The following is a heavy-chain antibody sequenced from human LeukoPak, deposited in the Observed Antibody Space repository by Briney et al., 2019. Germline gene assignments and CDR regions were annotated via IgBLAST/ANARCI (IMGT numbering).Heavy chain of an antibody. CDR1: GGSRITTNS. Sequence: KPSETLSLTCTVSGGSRITTNSWAWIRQPPGKGLEWIATIHYSGTTYYNPSLESRVTISVDTSKNQFSLKLSSATAADTAVYYCARGGYNPVDYWGQGTLVTVSS. CDR2: IHYSGTT. V-gene: IGHV4-39*07. J-gene: IGHJ4*02. D-gene: IGHD5-24*01. CDR3: ARGGYNPVDY.